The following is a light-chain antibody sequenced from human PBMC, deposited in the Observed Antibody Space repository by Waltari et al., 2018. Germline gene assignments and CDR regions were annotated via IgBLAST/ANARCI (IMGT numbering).Light chain of an antibody. CDR1: SRPVGGLHY. CDR2: DVS. CDR3: SSYTSSRGV. J-gene: IGLJ2*01. V-gene: IGLV2-14*03. Sequence: SALTHPASVSVSRGQPITTAATGTSRPVGGLHYVSSPQHHPGKAPNLMISDSCYQQYQGQARHLQIYDVSTRRSGDYNRFSVSKPGNTASLTISGLEAEDESDYYLSSYTSSRGVFGGGTKLTVL.